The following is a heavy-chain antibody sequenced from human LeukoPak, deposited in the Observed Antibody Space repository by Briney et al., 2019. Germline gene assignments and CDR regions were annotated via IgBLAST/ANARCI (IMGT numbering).Heavy chain of an antibody. D-gene: IGHD5-24*01. Sequence: GGSLRLSCAASGFTFSRHSINWVRQAPGKGLEWVSSISSSSSYIYYADSVKGRFTISRDNAKNSLYLQMNSLRAEDTAVYYCARDPPSEMATRPYYFDYWGQGTLVTVSS. V-gene: IGHV3-21*01. J-gene: IGHJ4*02. CDR2: ISSSSSYI. CDR3: ARDPPSEMATRPYYFDY. CDR1: GFTFSRHS.